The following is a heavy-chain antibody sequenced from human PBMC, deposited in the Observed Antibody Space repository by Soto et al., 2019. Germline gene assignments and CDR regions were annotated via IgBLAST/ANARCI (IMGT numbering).Heavy chain of an antibody. D-gene: IGHD1-26*01. CDR2: ISYDGSHK. CDR1: GFLFDTYG. V-gene: IGHV3-30*03. CDR3: ATSASSDH. J-gene: IGHJ4*02. Sequence: AQLVESGGGVVQPGRSQRLSCVASGFLFDTYGMHWVRQTPGKGLEWVAIISYDGSHKEYADSVKGRFAISRDNSENTLYLQMNNLGVEDTALYYCATSASSDHWGQGTQVTVSS.